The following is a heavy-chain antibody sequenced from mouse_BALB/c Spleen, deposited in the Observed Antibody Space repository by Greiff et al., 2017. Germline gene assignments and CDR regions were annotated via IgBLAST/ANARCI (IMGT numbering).Heavy chain of an antibody. Sequence: QVQLKESGAELMKPGASVKISCKATGYTFSSYWIEWVKQRPGHGLEWIGEILPGSGSTNYNEKFKGKATFTADTSSNTAYMQLSSLTSEDSAVYYCARRLLRLRSDMDYWGQGTSVTVSS. V-gene: IGHV1-9*01. CDR3: ARRLLRLRSDMDY. CDR2: ILPGSGST. CDR1: GYTFSSYW. D-gene: IGHD1-2*01. J-gene: IGHJ4*01.